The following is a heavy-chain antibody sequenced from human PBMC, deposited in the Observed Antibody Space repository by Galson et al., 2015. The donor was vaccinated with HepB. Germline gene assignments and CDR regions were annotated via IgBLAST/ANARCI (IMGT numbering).Heavy chain of an antibody. CDR2: INLYDGNT. D-gene: IGHD3-10*01. Sequence: SVKVSCKASGYIFTNYGISWVRQAPGQGLEWMGWINLYDGNTNYAQGFTGRFVFSLDTSVTTAYLQISSLKAEDTAVYYCARTPYYGSGSHSNAWFDPWGQGTLVTVSS. V-gene: IGHV7-4-1*02. CDR3: ARTPYYGSGSHSNAWFDP. CDR1: GYIFTNYG. J-gene: IGHJ5*02.